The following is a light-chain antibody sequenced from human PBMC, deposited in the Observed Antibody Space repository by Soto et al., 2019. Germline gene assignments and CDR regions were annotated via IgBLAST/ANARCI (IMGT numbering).Light chain of an antibody. CDR1: QSVSSSY. V-gene: IGKV3-20*01. CDR3: QQYGSSPFT. J-gene: IGKJ3*01. Sequence: EIVLTQSPGTLSLSPGERGALSCMASQSVSSSYLAWYQQKPGQAPRLLIYGASSRATGIPDRFSGSGSGTDFTLTISRLEPEDFAVYYCQQYGSSPFTFGPGTKVDI. CDR2: GAS.